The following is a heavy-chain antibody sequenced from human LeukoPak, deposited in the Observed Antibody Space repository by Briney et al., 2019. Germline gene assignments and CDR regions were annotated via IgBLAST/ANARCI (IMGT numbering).Heavy chain of an antibody. J-gene: IGHJ5*02. CDR2: IYYSGST. CDR1: GGSISSSSYY. V-gene: IGHV4-39*07. D-gene: IGHD3-10*01. Sequence: SETLSLTCTASGGSISSSSYYWGWIRQPPGKGLEWIGTIYYSGSTYYNPSLKSRVTIAVDTSKNQFSLKLTSVTAADTAVYYCARGPVPYGSGNYYNVCLDPWGQGTLVTVSA. CDR3: ARGPVPYGSGNYYNVCLDP.